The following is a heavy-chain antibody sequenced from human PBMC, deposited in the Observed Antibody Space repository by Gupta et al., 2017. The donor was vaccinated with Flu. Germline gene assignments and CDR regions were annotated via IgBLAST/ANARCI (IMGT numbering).Heavy chain of an antibody. D-gene: IGHD4-17*01. CDR1: GFTFADYT. J-gene: IGHJ6*03. CDR3: AKDIQYGDSKGGYMDV. Sequence: EVQLVESGGVVVQPGGSLRLSCAASGFTFADYTMHWVRQAPGKGLEWVSLISWDGGSTYYADSVKGRFTISRDNSKNSLYLQMNSLRTEDTALYYCAKDIQYGDSKGGYMDVWGKGTTVTVSS. V-gene: IGHV3-43*01. CDR2: ISWDGGST.